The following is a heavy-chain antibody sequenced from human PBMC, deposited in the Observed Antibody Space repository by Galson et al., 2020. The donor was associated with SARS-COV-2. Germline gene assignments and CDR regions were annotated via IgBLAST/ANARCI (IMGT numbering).Heavy chain of an antibody. CDR3: ARDYDSSVYYFAY. V-gene: IGHV4-59*02. D-gene: IGHD3-22*01. CDR1: GGSVSSYL. CDR2: IYHSGST. J-gene: IGHJ4*02. Sequence: SETLSLTCTVSGGSVSSYLWSWIRQPPGKGLEWIGYIYHSGSTNYNPSLKSRVTISVDTSKNQFSLKLSSVTAADTAVYYCARDYDSSVYYFAYWGQGTLVTVSS.